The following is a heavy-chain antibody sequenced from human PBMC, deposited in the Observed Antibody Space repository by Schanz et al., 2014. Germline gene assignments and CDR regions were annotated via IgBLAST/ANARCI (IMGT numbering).Heavy chain of an antibody. CDR1: GFTFSTYA. CDR3: ARGGPAYYFDD. CDR2: ISGSGGST. Sequence: EVKLLESGGTLVRPGGSLRLSCAASGFTFSTYAMAWVRQAPGKGLEWVSAISGSGGSTYYADSVKGRFTISRDNAKNTLYLQMNTLRAEDTAVYYCARGGPAYYFDDWGQGTLXTVSS. J-gene: IGHJ4*02. V-gene: IGHV3-23*01.